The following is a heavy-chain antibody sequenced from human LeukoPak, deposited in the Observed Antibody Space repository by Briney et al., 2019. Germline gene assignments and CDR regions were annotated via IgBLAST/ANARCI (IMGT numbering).Heavy chain of an antibody. V-gene: IGHV3-33*08. D-gene: IGHD3-22*01. CDR1: GFTFSSYA. Sequence: GGSLRLSCAASGFTFSSYAMTWVRQAPGKGLEWVAIIWYDDTNKNYADSVKGRFTISRDNSKNTLSLQMNSLRAEDTAVYYCARGVDYYENSGTIDYWGQGTLVTVSS. CDR2: IWYDDTNK. CDR3: ARGVDYYENSGTIDY. J-gene: IGHJ4*02.